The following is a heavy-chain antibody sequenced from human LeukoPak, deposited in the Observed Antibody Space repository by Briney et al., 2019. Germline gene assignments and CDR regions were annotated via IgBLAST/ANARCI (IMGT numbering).Heavy chain of an antibody. CDR2: IYYSGST. D-gene: IGHD3-16*01. CDR3: ARVGPGVWFDY. V-gene: IGHV4-30-4*01. J-gene: IGHJ4*02. CDR1: GGSISSGDYY. Sequence: SETLSLTCTVSGGSISSGDYYWSWIRQPPGKGLEWIGNIYYSGSTCYNPSLKSRVTISVDTSKNQFSLKLSSVTAADTAVYYCARVGPGVWFDYWGQGTLVTVSS.